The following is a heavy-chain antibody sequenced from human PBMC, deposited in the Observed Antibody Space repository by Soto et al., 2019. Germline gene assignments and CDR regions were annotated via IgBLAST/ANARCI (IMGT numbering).Heavy chain of an antibody. CDR2: IWYDGSNK. V-gene: IGHV3-33*01. Sequence: SLRLSCAASGFTFSSYGMHCARQAPGKGLERVAIIWYDGSNKYYVDSVKGRFAISRDNSKNTLYLQMNSLRAEDTAVYYCARDHGSPIYGVVINGTDYWGQGTPVTVSS. D-gene: IGHD3-3*01. CDR3: ARDHGSPIYGVVINGTDY. CDR1: GFTFSSYG. J-gene: IGHJ4*02.